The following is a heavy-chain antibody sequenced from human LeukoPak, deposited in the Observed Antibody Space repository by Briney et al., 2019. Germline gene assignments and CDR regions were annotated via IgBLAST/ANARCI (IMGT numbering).Heavy chain of an antibody. D-gene: IGHD1-26*01. CDR1: GFTFSSYA. CDR2: ISYDGSNK. J-gene: IGHJ4*02. Sequence: PGGSLRLSCAASGFTFSSYAMHWVRQAPGKGLEWVAVISYDGSNKYYADSVKGRFTISRDNSKNTLYLQMNSLRAEDTAVYYCARGWDSPDYWGQGTLVTVSS. CDR3: ARGWDSPDY. V-gene: IGHV3-30-3*01.